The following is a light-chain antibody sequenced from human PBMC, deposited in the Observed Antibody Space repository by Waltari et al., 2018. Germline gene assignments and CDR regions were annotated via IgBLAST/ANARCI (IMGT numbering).Light chain of an antibody. Sequence: QSALTQPASVSGSPGQSITISCTGTSSDVGTYNYVSWYQQHPGKAPKLLIYDVSYRPSGVSYRVSGSKSGNTASLTISGLQAEDDADYYCSSYITTNTLELFGGGTSLTVL. CDR3: SSYITTNTLEL. V-gene: IGLV2-14*03. J-gene: IGLJ3*02. CDR1: SSDVGTYNY. CDR2: DVS.